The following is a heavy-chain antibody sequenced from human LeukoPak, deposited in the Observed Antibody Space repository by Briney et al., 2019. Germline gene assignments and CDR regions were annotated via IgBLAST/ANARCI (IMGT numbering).Heavy chain of an antibody. CDR3: VRRTNNGWTDY. D-gene: IGHD6-19*01. CDR2: IYPGDSDT. V-gene: IGHV5-51*01. J-gene: IGHJ4*02. Sequence: GESLKISCKGSGYNFISYWIGWVRQMPGKGLEWMGIIYPGDSDTRYSPSFQGQVTISADKSISTACLQWSSLKASDTAMYYCVRRTNNGWTDYWGQGTLVTVSS. CDR1: GYNFISYW.